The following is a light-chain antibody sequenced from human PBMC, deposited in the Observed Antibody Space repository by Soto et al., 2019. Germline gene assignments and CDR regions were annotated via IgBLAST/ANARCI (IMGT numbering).Light chain of an antibody. V-gene: IGLV2-8*01. J-gene: IGLJ1*01. CDR2: EVT. Sequence: QSVLTQPPSASGSPGQSVTISCTGTSSDVGGYNYVSWYQQHPGKAPKLMIYEVTRRPSGVPDRFSGSKSGTSAYLAITGLQAEDEADYYCYSYDSSLSHNYVFGTGTKLTVL. CDR1: SSDVGGYNY. CDR3: YSYDSSLSHNYV.